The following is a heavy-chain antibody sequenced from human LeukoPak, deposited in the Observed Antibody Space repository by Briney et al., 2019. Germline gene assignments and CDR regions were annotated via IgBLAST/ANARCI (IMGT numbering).Heavy chain of an antibody. D-gene: IGHD6-19*01. Sequence: GGSLRLSCAASGFTFSSYAMSWVRQAPGKGLGWVSAISGSGGSTYYADSVKGRFTISRDNSKNTLYLQMNSLRAEDTAVYYCAKEQIMYVVAGNYFDYWGQGTLVTVSS. J-gene: IGHJ4*02. V-gene: IGHV3-23*01. CDR1: GFTFSSYA. CDR2: ISGSGGST. CDR3: AKEQIMYVVAGNYFDY.